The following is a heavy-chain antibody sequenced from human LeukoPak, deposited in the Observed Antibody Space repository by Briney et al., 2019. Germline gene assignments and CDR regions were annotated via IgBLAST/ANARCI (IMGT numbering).Heavy chain of an antibody. CDR3: ARGVGGSRAFDI. J-gene: IGHJ3*02. Sequence: RAGGSLRLSCAASGFTFTDFYMSWIRQAPGEGLEWVSYINSGGSPIYYADSVKGRFTISRDNAKNTLYLQMSSLRAEDTAVYYCARGVGGSRAFDIWGQGTMVTVSS. D-gene: IGHD2-15*01. CDR1: GFTFTDFY. CDR2: INSGGSPI. V-gene: IGHV3-11*04.